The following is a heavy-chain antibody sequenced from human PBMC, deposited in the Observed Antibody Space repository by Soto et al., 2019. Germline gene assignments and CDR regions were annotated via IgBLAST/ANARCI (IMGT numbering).Heavy chain of an antibody. CDR1: GFTFSNSA. V-gene: IGHV3-23*01. Sequence: EVQLLESGGGFVQPGGSLRLSCAASGFTFSNSAMSWVRQAPGKGLEWVSSIRLSGTTYYAGSVRCEFTSSRDNSQNTLYVQMPTLRAEDTAVYYCARVSAAIEPFDSGGQGTLVTVSS. CDR3: ARVSAAIEPFDS. CDR2: IRLSGTT. J-gene: IGHJ4*02. D-gene: IGHD2-2*01.